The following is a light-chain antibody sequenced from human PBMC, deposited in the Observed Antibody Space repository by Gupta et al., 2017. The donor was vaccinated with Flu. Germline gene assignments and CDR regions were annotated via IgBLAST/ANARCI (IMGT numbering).Light chain of an antibody. CDR2: AAS. J-gene: IGKJ1*01. Sequence: AIRMTQSPSSFSASTGDRVTITCRASQGISSYLAWYQQKPGNAPKLLIYAASTLQSGVPSRFSGSGSGTDFTLTISCLQSEEFATYYCQQDYSYPRTFGQGTKVEIK. CDR1: QGISSY. V-gene: IGKV1-8*01. CDR3: QQDYSYPRT.